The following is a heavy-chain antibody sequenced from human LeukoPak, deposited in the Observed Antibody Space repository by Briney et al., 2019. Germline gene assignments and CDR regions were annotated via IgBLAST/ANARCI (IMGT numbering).Heavy chain of an antibody. CDR1: GFTFSSYG. V-gene: IGHV3-30*18. CDR3: AKDGDCSSTSCYAGPYYYYGMDV. CDR2: ISYDGSNK. D-gene: IGHD2-2*03. J-gene: IGHJ6*02. Sequence: GRSLRLSCAASGFTFSSYGMHWVRQAPGKGLEWVAVISYDGSNKYYADSVKGRFTISRDSSKNTLYLQMNSLRAEDTAVYYCAKDGDCSSTSCYAGPYYYYGMDVWGQGTTVTVSS.